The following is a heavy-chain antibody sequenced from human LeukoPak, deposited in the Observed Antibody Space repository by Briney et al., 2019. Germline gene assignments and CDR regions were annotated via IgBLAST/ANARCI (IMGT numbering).Heavy chain of an antibody. V-gene: IGHV3-73*01. Sequence: GGSLRLSCAASGFTFSGSAMHWVRQASGKGLEWVGRIRSKTNNYATAYAASVKGRFTISRDDSKNTAYLQMNSLKTHDTAVYFCTKGKWGYPFDYWGQGTLVTVSS. CDR2: IRSKTNNYAT. D-gene: IGHD1-26*01. CDR3: TKGKWGYPFDY. J-gene: IGHJ4*02. CDR1: GFTFSGSA.